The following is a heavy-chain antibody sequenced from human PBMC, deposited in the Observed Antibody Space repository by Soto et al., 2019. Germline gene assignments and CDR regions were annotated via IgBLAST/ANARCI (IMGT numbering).Heavy chain of an antibody. D-gene: IGHD1-26*01. Sequence: GGSLRLSCAASGFTFSSYAMSWVHQAPGKGLEWVSAISGSGGSTYYADSVKGRFTISRDNSKNTLYLQMNSLRAEDTAVYYCAKDRQWELLHFYDYWGQGTLVTVSS. CDR1: GFTFSSYA. CDR2: ISGSGGST. CDR3: AKDRQWELLHFYDY. V-gene: IGHV3-23*01. J-gene: IGHJ4*02.